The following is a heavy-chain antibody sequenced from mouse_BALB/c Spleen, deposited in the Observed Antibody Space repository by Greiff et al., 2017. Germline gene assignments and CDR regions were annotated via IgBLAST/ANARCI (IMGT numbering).Heavy chain of an antibody. CDR2: ISNLAYSI. J-gene: IGHJ3*01. Sequence: EVMLVESGGGLVQPGGSRKLSCAASGFTFSDYGMAWVRQAPGKGPEWVAFISNLAYSIYYADTVTGRFTISRENAKNTLYLEMSSLRSEDTAMYYCARDYYGSSYEAWFAYWGQGTLVTVSA. CDR3: ARDYYGSSYEAWFAY. D-gene: IGHD1-1*01. CDR1: GFTFSDYG. V-gene: IGHV5-15*02.